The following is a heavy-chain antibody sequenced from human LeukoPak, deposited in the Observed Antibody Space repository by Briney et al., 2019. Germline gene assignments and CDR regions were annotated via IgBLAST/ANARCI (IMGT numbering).Heavy chain of an antibody. CDR2: ISYDGSNK. CDR3: AKESSNYYYGMDV. V-gene: IGHV3-30*18. J-gene: IGHJ6*02. Sequence: QPGRPLRLSCAASGFTFSSYGMHWVRQAPGKGLEWVAVISYDGSNKYYADSVKGRFTISRDNSKNTLYLQMNSLRAEDTAVYYCAKESSNYYYGMDVWGQGTTVTVSS. CDR1: GFTFSSYG.